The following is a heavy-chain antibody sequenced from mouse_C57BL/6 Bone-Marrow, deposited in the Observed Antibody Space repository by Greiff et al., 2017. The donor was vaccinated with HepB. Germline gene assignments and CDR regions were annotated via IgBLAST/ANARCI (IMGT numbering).Heavy chain of an antibody. CDR3: ARDYYGSSSSHWYFDV. D-gene: IGHD1-1*01. Sequence: VKLMESGAELVKPGASVKISCKASGYAFSSYWMNWVKQRPGKGLEWIGQIYPGDGDTNYNGKFKGKATLTADKSSSTAYMQLSSLTSEDSAVYFCARDYYGSSSSHWYFDVWGTGTTVTVSS. CDR2: IYPGDGDT. CDR1: GYAFSSYW. V-gene: IGHV1-80*01. J-gene: IGHJ1*03.